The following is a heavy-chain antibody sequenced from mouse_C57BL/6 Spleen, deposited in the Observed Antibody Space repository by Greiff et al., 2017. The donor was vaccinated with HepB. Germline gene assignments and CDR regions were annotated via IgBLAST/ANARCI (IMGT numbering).Heavy chain of an antibody. D-gene: IGHD2-4*01. CDR2: IYPGDGDT. J-gene: IGHJ2*01. Sequence: VQLQQSGAELVKPGASVKISCKASGYAFSSYWMNWVKQRPGKGLEWIGQIYPGDGDTNYNGKFKGKATLTADKSSSTAYMQLSSLTSEDSAVYFCARGDYDYLYFDYWGQGTTLTVSS. CDR1: GYAFSSYW. CDR3: ARGDYDYLYFDY. V-gene: IGHV1-80*01.